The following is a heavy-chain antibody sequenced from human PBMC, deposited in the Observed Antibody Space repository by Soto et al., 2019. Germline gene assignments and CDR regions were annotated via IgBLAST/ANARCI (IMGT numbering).Heavy chain of an antibody. J-gene: IGHJ4*02. CDR1: GFTFDDYA. CDR2: RTWDSGNV. Sequence: PGGSLRLSCAASGFTFDDYAMHWVRQAPGKGLEWVSSRTWDSGNVAYADSVKGRFTISRDNAKKFLYLQLNSLRTEDTALYNCARGIHGGISGHFDYWGQGTLVTVSS. D-gene: IGHD2-15*01. V-gene: IGHV3-9*01. CDR3: ARGIHGGISGHFDY.